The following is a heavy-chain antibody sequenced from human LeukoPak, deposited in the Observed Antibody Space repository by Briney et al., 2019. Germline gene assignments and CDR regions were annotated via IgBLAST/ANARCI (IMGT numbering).Heavy chain of an antibody. D-gene: IGHD3-22*01. CDR1: GYIFSSYG. V-gene: IGHV1-18*01. Sequence: GASVKVSCKASGYIFSSYGISLVRQAPGQGLEWMGWISAYNGNINYAQKFKGRVTMSTDTSTSTAFLEVRGLRSDDTAVYFCARGGNYDSPPDWFDPWGQGTLITVSS. CDR3: ARGGNYDSPPDWFDP. CDR2: ISAYNGNI. J-gene: IGHJ5*02.